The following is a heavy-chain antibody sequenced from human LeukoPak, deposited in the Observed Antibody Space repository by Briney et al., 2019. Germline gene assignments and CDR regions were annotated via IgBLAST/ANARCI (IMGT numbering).Heavy chain of an antibody. J-gene: IGHJ3*02. V-gene: IGHV3-21*01. CDR1: GFTSSSYW. Sequence: GGFLRFSCAASGFTSSSYWMSWVRQAPGKGLEWVSFISSSCSYIYYADSVRGRFTISRDNAKNSLYLQMNSLRAEDTAVYYCARAGSSGWSHDAFDIWGQGTMVTVSS. D-gene: IGHD6-19*01. CDR3: ARAGSSGWSHDAFDI. CDR2: ISSSCSYI.